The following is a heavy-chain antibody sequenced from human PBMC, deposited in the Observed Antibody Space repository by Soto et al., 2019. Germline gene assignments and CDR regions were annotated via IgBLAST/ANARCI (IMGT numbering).Heavy chain of an antibody. CDR3: AALWFGELAFNY. V-gene: IGHV4-38-2*02. CDR1: GYSISSGYY. D-gene: IGHD3-10*01. Sequence: PSETLCLTCSVSGYSISSGYYWGWVRQAPGKGLEWLGSVYHNGIMFHNPSFQSRVTISVDTSKNQFSLNLRSVTAADTAVYYCAALWFGELAFNYWGHGILVTVS. J-gene: IGHJ4*01. CDR2: VYHNGIM.